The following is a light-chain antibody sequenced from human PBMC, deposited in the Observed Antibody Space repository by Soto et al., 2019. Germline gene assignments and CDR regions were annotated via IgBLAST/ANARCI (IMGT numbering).Light chain of an antibody. CDR2: GAS. Sequence: EIVLTQSPGTLSLSPGERATLSCRASQSVSSSYLAWYQQKPGQAPRLLIYGASSRATGFPDRFSGSGSGTDFTLTISRLEPEDFAVYYCQQYGSSPLGGGTKV. J-gene: IGKJ4*01. CDR1: QSVSSSY. CDR3: QQYGSSP. V-gene: IGKV3-20*01.